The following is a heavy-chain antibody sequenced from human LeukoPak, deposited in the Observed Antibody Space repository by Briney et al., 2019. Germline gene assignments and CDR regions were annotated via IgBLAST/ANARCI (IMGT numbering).Heavy chain of an antibody. J-gene: IGHJ4*02. Sequence: KSSQTRPLTCTVSGGSISSGGYYWSWIRQPPGKGLEWIGYIYHSGSTYYNPSLKSRVTISVDTSKNQFSLKLSSVTAADTAVYYCARGSHDSSGYYLDYWGQGTLVTVSS. V-gene: IGHV4-30-2*01. CDR1: GGSISSGGYY. CDR2: IYHSGST. CDR3: ARGSHDSSGYYLDY. D-gene: IGHD3-22*01.